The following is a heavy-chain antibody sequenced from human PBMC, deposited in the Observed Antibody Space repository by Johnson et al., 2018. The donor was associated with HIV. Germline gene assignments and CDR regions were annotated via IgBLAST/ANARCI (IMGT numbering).Heavy chain of an antibody. Sequence: QVLLVESGGGLVQPGRSLRLSCGASGFTLRSYAMHWVRQAPGKGLEWVAVISYDESNKYYVDSVKGRFTISRDNSKNTLYLQMNSLRAEDTAVYYCATRQQLVPGAFDIWGQGTMVTVSS. CDR2: ISYDESNK. V-gene: IGHV3-30*04. CDR1: GFTLRSYA. J-gene: IGHJ3*02. CDR3: ATRQQLVPGAFDI. D-gene: IGHD6-13*01.